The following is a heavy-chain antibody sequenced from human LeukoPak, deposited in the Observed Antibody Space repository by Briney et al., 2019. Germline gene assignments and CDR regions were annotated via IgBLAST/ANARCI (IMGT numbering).Heavy chain of an antibody. V-gene: IGHV4-59*01. D-gene: IGHD5-12*01. CDR1: VGSISTYY. Sequence: SETLSLTCAVSVGSISTYYLSWIRQPPGKGLEWIGYIYHSGSTKYNPSLKSRVTISVDTSKTQFSLKLSSVSAADTAVYYCARDGYSGNDGLWGQGTLVTVSS. CDR3: ARDGYSGNDGL. J-gene: IGHJ4*02. CDR2: IYHSGST.